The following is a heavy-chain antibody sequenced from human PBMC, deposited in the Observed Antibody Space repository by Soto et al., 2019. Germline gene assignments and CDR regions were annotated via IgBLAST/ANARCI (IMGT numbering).Heavy chain of an antibody. CDR3: ARDLGCSGGSCYSGGGWYYYYGMDV. V-gene: IGHV6-1*01. D-gene: IGHD2-15*01. CDR1: GDSVSSNSAA. CDR2: TYYRSKWYN. J-gene: IGHJ6*02. Sequence: SQTLSLTCAISGDSVSSNSAAWSWIRQSPSRGIEWLGRTYYRSKWYNDYAVSVKSRITINPDTSKNQFSLQLNSVTPEDTAVYYCARDLGCSGGSCYSGGGWYYYYGMDVWGQGTTVTVSS.